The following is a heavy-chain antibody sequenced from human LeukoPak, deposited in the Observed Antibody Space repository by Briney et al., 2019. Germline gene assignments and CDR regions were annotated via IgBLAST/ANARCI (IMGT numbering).Heavy chain of an antibody. J-gene: IGHJ4*02. V-gene: IGHV3-15*01. CDR1: GFTSSNPW. CDR2: IKSKTDRGTT. CDR3: TTGDDDRLPTFDY. Sequence: GGSMRPSSAASGFTSSNPWMSWDSQAPGKGMEWVGRIKSKTDRGTTDYAASVKGRFTISRDESKNTQYLQMNSLKTEDTAVYYCTTGDDDRLPTFDYWGQGTLVTVSS. D-gene: IGHD5-12*01.